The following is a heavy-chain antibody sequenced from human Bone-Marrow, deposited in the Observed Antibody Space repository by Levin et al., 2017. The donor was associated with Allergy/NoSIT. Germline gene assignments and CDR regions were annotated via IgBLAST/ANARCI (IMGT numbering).Heavy chain of an antibody. CDR3: TAITWYFDF. CDR2: IKKDGSEK. Sequence: HPGGSLRLSCAASGFTFSSSWMSWVRQAPGKGLEWVANIKKDGSEKNYVDSVKGRFTISRDNAKNSLYLQMDSLRVEDTAVYYCTAITWYFDFWGRGTLVTVSS. V-gene: IGHV3-7*01. J-gene: IGHJ2*01. D-gene: IGHD5-18*01. CDR1: GFTFSSSW.